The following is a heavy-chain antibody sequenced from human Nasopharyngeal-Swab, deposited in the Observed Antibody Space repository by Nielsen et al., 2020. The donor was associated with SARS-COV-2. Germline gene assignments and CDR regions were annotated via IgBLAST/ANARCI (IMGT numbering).Heavy chain of an antibody. D-gene: IGHD3-3*01. J-gene: IGHJ6*02. Sequence: GESLKISCAASGFTFNNYNFNWVRQAPGKGLGWVSSSSSSSSYIYYADSVKGRFTISRDNAKNSLYLQMNSLRAEDTAVYYCARDGLDYDFWSAYFMDVWGQATTVTVSS. CDR2: SSSSSSYI. CDR1: GFTFNNYN. CDR3: ARDGLDYDFWSAYFMDV. V-gene: IGHV3-21*01.